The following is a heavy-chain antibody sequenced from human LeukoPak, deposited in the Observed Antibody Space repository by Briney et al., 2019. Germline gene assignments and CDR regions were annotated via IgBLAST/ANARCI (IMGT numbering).Heavy chain of an antibody. V-gene: IGHV3-23*01. J-gene: IGHJ4*02. CDR2: TSGSGGTI. D-gene: IGHD3-10*01. CDR3: AKGEGFGESPLDY. Sequence: GGSLRLSCAASGFTFDDYGMSWVRQAPGKGLEWVSGTSGSGGTIYYEDSVKGRFIVSRDNSKKTLYLQMNSLRADDTAVYYCAKGEGFGESPLDYWGQGTLVTVSS. CDR1: GFTFDDYG.